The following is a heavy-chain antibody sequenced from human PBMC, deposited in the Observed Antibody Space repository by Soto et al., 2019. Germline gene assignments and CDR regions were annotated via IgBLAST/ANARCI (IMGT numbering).Heavy chain of an antibody. D-gene: IGHD6-19*01. CDR3: AREPIAVAGFDY. Sequence: GGSLRLSCAASGFTFSSYAMHWVRQAPGKGLEWVAVISYDGSNKYYADSVNGRFTISRDNSKNTLYLQMNSLRAEDTAVYYCAREPIAVAGFDYWGQGTLVTVSS. V-gene: IGHV3-30-3*01. CDR1: GFTFSSYA. J-gene: IGHJ4*02. CDR2: ISYDGSNK.